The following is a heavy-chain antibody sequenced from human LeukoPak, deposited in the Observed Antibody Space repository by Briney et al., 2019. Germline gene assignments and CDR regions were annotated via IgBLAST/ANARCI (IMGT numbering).Heavy chain of an antibody. V-gene: IGHV3-33*01. CDR2: IWYDETTK. J-gene: IGHJ4*02. D-gene: IGHD3-22*01. CDR3: ARSLPDSSGYYYDY. Sequence: PGGSLRLSCAASGFXFSSYGIHWVRQAPGKGLDWLAVIWYDETTKYYADPVKGRFTISRDNSKTNLYLQMNSLRAEDTAVYYCARSLPDSSGYYYDYWGQGTLVTVSS. CDR1: GFXFSSYG.